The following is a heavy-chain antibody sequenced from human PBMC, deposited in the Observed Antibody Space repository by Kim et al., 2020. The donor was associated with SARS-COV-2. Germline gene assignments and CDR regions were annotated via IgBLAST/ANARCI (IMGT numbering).Heavy chain of an antibody. CDR2: GNP. Sequence: GNPTYAPGFTERFVLSLDTSVSTAYLQISSLRAEDTAVYYCARGPGGMGVWGQGTTVTVSS. D-gene: IGHD3-10*01. V-gene: IGHV7-4-1*02. J-gene: IGHJ6*02. CDR3: ARGPGGMGV.